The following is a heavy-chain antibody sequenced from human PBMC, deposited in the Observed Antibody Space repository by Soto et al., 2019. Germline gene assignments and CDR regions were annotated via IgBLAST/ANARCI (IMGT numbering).Heavy chain of an antibody. J-gene: IGHJ4*02. Sequence: SGGSLSLSCAASGFTVSSNYMSWVCQAPGKGLEWVSVIYSGGSTYYADSVKGRFTISRDNSKNTLYLQMNSLRAEDTAVYYCATFPPSTYYYDSSGYYPDDYWGQGTLVTVSS. CDR1: GFTVSSNY. CDR3: ATFPPSTYYYDSSGYYPDDY. D-gene: IGHD3-22*01. V-gene: IGHV3-53*01. CDR2: IYSGGST.